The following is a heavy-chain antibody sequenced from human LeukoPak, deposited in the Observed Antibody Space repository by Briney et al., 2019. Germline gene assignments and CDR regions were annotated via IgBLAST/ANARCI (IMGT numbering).Heavy chain of an antibody. CDR3: ARDYSGSLAY. Sequence: GASVKVSCKASGYTFTSHFMHWVRQAPGQGLEWMGIINPRGGSTSYTQKFQGRVTMTRDTSTSTVYMELSSLRSEDTAVYYCARDYSGSLAYWGQGTLVTVSS. V-gene: IGHV1-46*01. D-gene: IGHD1-26*01. J-gene: IGHJ4*02. CDR1: GYTFTSHF. CDR2: INPRGGST.